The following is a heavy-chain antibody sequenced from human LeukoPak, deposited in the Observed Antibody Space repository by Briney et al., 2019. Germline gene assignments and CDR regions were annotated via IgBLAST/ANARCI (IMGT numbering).Heavy chain of an antibody. CDR2: TYYGSKWYS. V-gene: IGHV6-1*01. D-gene: IGHD5/OR15-5a*01. CDR3: ARGKSKRLDV. J-gene: IGHJ6*02. CDR1: GDSVSSNSGT. Sequence: SQTLSLTCAISGDSVSSNSGTWNWIRQSPSRGLEWLGRTYYGSKWYSDYAVSVKSRITINPETSKNLFSLQLNSVTPEDTAVYYCARGKSKRLDVWGQGTTVTVSS.